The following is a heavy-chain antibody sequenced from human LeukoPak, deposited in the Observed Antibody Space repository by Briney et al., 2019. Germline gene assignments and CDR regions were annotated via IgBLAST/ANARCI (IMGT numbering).Heavy chain of an antibody. Sequence: GGSLRLSCAASGFTFSSYWMHWVRQAPGKGLVWVSRINSDGSITNYADSVKGRFTISRDNAKNTLYLQMNSLRAEDTAVDYCSRTLFGVVNYWGQGTLVIVSS. V-gene: IGHV3-74*01. CDR1: GFTFSSYW. D-gene: IGHD3-3*01. CDR3: SRTLFGVVNY. J-gene: IGHJ4*02. CDR2: INSDGSIT.